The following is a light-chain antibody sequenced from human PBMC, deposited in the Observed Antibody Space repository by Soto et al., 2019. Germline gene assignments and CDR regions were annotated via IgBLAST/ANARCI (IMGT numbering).Light chain of an antibody. CDR3: QQYGSSPRT. Sequence: EIVMTQSPATLSVSPGEIATLSCRASQSVSSNLAWYQQEPGQAPRLLIYGASKRATGIPDRFSGSGSGTDFTLTISRLEPEDFAVYCCQQYGSSPRTFGQGTKVDIK. CDR2: GAS. J-gene: IGKJ1*01. V-gene: IGKV3-20*01. CDR1: QSVSSN.